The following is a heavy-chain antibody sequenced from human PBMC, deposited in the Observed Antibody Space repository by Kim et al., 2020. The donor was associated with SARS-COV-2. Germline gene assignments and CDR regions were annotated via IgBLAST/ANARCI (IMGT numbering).Heavy chain of an antibody. J-gene: IGHJ6*02. CDR2: IYYSGST. V-gene: IGHV4-39*01. CDR3: ARHGIWRAESRIAAAGYYYYYGMDV. D-gene: IGHD6-13*01. CDR1: GGSISSSSYY. Sequence: SETLSLTCTVSGGSISSSSYYWGWIRQPPGKGLEWIGSIYYSGSTYYNPSLKSRVTISVDTSKNQFSLKLSSVTAADTAVYYCARHGIWRAESRIAAAGYYYYYGMDVWGQGTTVTVSS.